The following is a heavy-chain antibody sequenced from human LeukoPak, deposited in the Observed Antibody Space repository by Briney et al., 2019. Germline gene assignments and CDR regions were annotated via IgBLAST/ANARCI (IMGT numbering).Heavy chain of an antibody. CDR2: IRISSSLI. CDR3: ARVPSDY. V-gene: IGHV3-48*01. CDR1: GFTFSKYS. Sequence: GGSLRLSCAASGFTFSKYSLNWVRQAPGKGLEWVSVIRISSSLIYYADSVKGRFTVSRDNSKNTLYLQMNSLRAEDTAVYYCARVPSDYWGQGILVTVSS. J-gene: IGHJ4*02.